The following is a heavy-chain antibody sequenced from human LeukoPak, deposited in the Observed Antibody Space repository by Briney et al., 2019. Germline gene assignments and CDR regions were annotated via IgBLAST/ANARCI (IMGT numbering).Heavy chain of an antibody. V-gene: IGHV1-18*01. CDR1: GYTLTSYG. Sequence: ASVKVSCKASGYTLTSYGISWVRQAPGQGLEWMGWISAYNGNTNYAQKLQGRVTMTTDTSTSTAYMELRSLRSDDTAVYYCARDSYYYDSSGYYPPNYWGQGTLVTVSS. D-gene: IGHD3-22*01. CDR2: ISAYNGNT. J-gene: IGHJ4*02. CDR3: ARDSYYYDSSGYYPPNY.